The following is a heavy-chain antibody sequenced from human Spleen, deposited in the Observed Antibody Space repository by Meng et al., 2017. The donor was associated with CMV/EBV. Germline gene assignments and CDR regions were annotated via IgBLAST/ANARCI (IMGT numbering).Heavy chain of an antibody. D-gene: IGHD2-15*01. CDR1: GGSFSGYY. CDR2: INYSGST. Sequence: SETLSLTCTVYGGSFSGYYWSWIRQPPGKGLEWIGEINYSGSTNHNPSLKSRVTMSADTSKNQFSLKLSSVTAADTAVYYCARGVGYCSGGSCYSHYYYGMDVWGQGTTVTVSS. J-gene: IGHJ6*02. V-gene: IGHV4-34*01. CDR3: ARGVGYCSGGSCYSHYYYGMDV.